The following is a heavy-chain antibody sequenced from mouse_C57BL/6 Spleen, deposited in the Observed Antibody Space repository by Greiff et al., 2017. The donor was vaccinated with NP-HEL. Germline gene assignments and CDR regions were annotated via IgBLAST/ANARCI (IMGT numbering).Heavy chain of an antibody. J-gene: IGHJ3*01. CDR2: IDPENGDT. V-gene: IGHV14-4*01. Sequence: EVMLVESGAELVRPGASVKLSCTASGFNIKDDYMHWVKQRPEQGLEWIGWIDPENGDTEYTSKFQGKATITADTSSNTTYLQLSSLTSEDTAVYYCTTGFITTVVPFAYWGQGTLVTVSA. CDR3: TTGFITTVVPFAY. D-gene: IGHD1-1*01. CDR1: GFNIKDDY.